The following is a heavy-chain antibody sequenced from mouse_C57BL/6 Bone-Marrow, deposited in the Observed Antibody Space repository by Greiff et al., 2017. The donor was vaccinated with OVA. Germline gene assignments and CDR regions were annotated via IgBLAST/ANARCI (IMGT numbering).Heavy chain of an antibody. Sequence: EVQLQQSGTVLARPGASVKMSCTTSGYTFTSYWMHWVKQRPGQGLEWIGAIYPGNSDTSYNQKFTGKAKLTAVTTASTAYMGLSSLANEDSAGYYCTRRDYWGQGTTLTVSS. V-gene: IGHV1-5*01. CDR3: TRRDY. J-gene: IGHJ2*01. CDR1: GYTFTSYW. CDR2: IYPGNSDT.